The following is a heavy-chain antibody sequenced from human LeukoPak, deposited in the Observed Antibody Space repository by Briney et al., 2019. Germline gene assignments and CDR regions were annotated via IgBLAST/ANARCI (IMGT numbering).Heavy chain of an antibody. V-gene: IGHV3-21*01. Sequence: GGSLRLSCAASGFTFSSYSMNWVRQAPGKGLEWVSSISSSSSYIYYADSVKGRFTISRDNAKNSLYLQMNSLRAEDTAVYYCAQGYCSGGSCYVFSAFDIWGQGTMVTVSS. CDR3: AQGYCSGGSCYVFSAFDI. CDR1: GFTFSSYS. D-gene: IGHD2-15*01. J-gene: IGHJ3*02. CDR2: ISSSSSYI.